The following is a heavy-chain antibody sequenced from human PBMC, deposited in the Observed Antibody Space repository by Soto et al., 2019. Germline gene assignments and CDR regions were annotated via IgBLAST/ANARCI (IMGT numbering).Heavy chain of an antibody. J-gene: IGHJ6*02. CDR3: TTVLETIRYGDYYYYGMDV. D-gene: IGHD4-17*01. V-gene: IGHV3-15*07. CDR1: GFTFSNAW. Sequence: GGSLRLSCAASGFTFSNAWMNWVRQAPGKGLEWVGRIKSKTDGGTTDYAAPVKGRFTISRDDSKNTLYLQMNSLKTEDTAVYYCTTVLETIRYGDYYYYGMDVWGQGTTVTVSS. CDR2: IKSKTDGGTT.